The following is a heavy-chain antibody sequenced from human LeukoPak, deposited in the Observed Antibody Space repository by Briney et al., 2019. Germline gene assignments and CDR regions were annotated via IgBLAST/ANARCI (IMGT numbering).Heavy chain of an antibody. D-gene: IGHD3-22*01. J-gene: IGHJ4*02. Sequence: SETLSLTCAVYGGSFSGYYWSWIRQPPGKGLEWIGEINHSGSTNYNPSLKSRVTISVDTSKNQFSLKLSSVTAADTAVYYCARQAPKKDSSDYYYFDYWGQGTLVTVSS. V-gene: IGHV4-34*01. CDR3: ARQAPKKDSSDYYYFDY. CDR2: INHSGST. CDR1: GGSFSGYY.